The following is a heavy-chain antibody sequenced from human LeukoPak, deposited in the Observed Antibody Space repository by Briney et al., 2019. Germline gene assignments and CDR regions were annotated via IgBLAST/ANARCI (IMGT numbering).Heavy chain of an antibody. CDR3: ARGGTSGIAALD. CDR2: ISGSGGTT. Sequence: GGTLRLSCAASGFTFSNYGMSWVRQAPGKWLEWVSAISGSGGTTYYADSVKGRFTISRDNSKNTLYLQMNSLRAEDTAVYYCARGGTSGIAALDWGQGTLVTVSS. CDR1: GFTFSNYG. V-gene: IGHV3-23*01. D-gene: IGHD6-6*01. J-gene: IGHJ4*02.